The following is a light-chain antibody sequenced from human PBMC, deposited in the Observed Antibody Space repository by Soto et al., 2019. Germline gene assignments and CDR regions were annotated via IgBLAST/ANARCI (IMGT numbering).Light chain of an antibody. CDR3: HQYNSY. V-gene: IGKV1-5*01. CDR1: QSISSW. J-gene: IGKJ3*01. CDR2: DAS. Sequence: DIHMTQSASTLSASVGDRFTITCRASQSISSWLAWYQQKPGKAPKLLIYDASSLESGVPSRFSGSGSGTEFTLTITRLQPDDFATYYCHQYNSYFGPGTKVDIK.